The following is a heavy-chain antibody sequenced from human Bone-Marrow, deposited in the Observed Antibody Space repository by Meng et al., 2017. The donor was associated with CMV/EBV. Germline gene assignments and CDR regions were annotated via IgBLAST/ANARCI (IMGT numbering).Heavy chain of an antibody. CDR2: ISYDGSNK. J-gene: IGHJ6*02. Sequence: GESLKISCAASGFIFSSYAIHWVRQAPGKGLEWVVVISYDGSNKYYADSVKGRFTISRDNSKNTLYLQMNSLRAEDTAVYYCARAIYDFWSGYHYYGKDVWGQRTTVTVSS. CDR3: ARAIYDFWSGYHYYGKDV. V-gene: IGHV3-30*04. D-gene: IGHD3-3*01. CDR1: GFIFSSYA.